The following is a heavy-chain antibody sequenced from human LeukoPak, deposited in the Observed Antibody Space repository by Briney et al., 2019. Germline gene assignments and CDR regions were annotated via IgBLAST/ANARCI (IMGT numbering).Heavy chain of an antibody. D-gene: IGHD2-15*01. V-gene: IGHV3-21*06. CDR3: ARVRCSRGTCYLDY. CDR2: ISGSTIYI. CDR1: GFTFSSYE. J-gene: IGHJ4*02. Sequence: PGGSLRLSCAASGFTFSSYEMNWVRQAPGKGLEWVSTISGSTIYIYYADSVKGRFTISRDNAKNSLSLQMNSLRAEDTAVYYCARVRCSRGTCYLDYWGQGTLVTVSS.